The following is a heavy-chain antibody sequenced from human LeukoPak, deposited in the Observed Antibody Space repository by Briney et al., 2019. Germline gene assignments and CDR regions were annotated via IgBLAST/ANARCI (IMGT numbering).Heavy chain of an antibody. D-gene: IGHD6-19*01. J-gene: IGHJ4*02. V-gene: IGHV3-21*01. CDR3: ARDVRPWLSGWYY. CDR1: GFTFSNYS. Sequence: GGSLRLSCAASGFTFSNYSMNWVRQAPGKGLEWVSSISSSSSYIYYADSVKGRFTISRDNAKNSLYLQINSLRAEDTAVYYCARDVRPWLSGWYYWGQGTLVTVSS. CDR2: ISSSSSYI.